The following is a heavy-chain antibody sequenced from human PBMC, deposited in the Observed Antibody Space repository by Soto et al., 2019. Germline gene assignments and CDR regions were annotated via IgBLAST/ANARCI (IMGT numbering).Heavy chain of an antibody. V-gene: IGHV3-21*01. CDR1: GFTFSSYS. Sequence: GGSLRLSCAASGFTFSSYSMNWVRQAPGKGLEWVSSISSSSSYIYYADSVKGRFTISRDNAKNSLYLQMNSLRAEDTAVYYCARVSSPNWFDPWGQGTLVTVSS. J-gene: IGHJ5*02. CDR3: ARVSSPNWFDP. CDR2: ISSSSSYI.